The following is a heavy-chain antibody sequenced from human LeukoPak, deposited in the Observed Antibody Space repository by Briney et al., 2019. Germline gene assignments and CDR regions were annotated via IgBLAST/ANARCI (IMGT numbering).Heavy chain of an antibody. V-gene: IGHV3-21*04. CDR1: GFTFSSYS. CDR2: ISSSSSYI. Sequence: GGSLRLSCAASGFTFSSYSMNWVRQAPGKGLEWVSSISSSSSYIYYADSVKGRFTISRDNAKNSLYLQMNSLRAEDTAVYYCARDQGSIILGYFDYWGQGTLVTVSS. D-gene: IGHD1-14*01. CDR3: ARDQGSIILGYFDY. J-gene: IGHJ4*02.